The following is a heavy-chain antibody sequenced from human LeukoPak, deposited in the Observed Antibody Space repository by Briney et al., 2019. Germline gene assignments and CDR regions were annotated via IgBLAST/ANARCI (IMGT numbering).Heavy chain of an antibody. Sequence: PGRSLRLSCAASGFTFSRYGMHWVRQAPGKGLEWVTAISYDGSNKYYADSVKGRFTISRDNSKNTLYLEMKSLRAEDTAVYYCARDLHPRLTGYFDYWGQGTLVTVSS. J-gene: IGHJ4*02. CDR1: GFTFSRYG. CDR2: ISYDGSNK. CDR3: ARDLHPRLTGYFDY. D-gene: IGHD3-16*01. V-gene: IGHV3-30*14.